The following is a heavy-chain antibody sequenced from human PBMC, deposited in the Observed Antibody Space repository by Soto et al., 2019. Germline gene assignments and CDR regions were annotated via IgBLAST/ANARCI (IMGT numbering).Heavy chain of an antibody. D-gene: IGHD1-1*01. V-gene: IGHV1-8*01. CDR1: GYTFTSYD. J-gene: IGHJ6*02. CDR2: MNPNSGNT. CDR3: ARERTGTTSMDV. Sequence: QVQLVQSGAEVKKPGASVKVSCKASGYTFTSYDIDWVRQATGQGLEWMGWMNPNSGNTGYAQKFRGRVTMTRNTSISTAYMELSSLRSEDTAVYYCARERTGTTSMDVWGQGTTVTVSS.